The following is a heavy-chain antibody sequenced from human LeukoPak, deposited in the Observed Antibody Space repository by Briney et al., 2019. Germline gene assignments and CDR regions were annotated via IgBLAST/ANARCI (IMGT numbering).Heavy chain of an antibody. V-gene: IGHV1-8*01. J-gene: IGHJ5*02. D-gene: IGHD3-22*01. CDR3: ARATSWYYYDSSGPSP. Sequence: GASVKVSCKASGYTFTSYDINWVRQATGQGLEWMGWMNPNSGNTGYAQKFQGRVTMTRNTSISTAYMELSSLRSEDTAVYYCARATSWYYYDSSGPSPWGQGTLVTVSS. CDR2: MNPNSGNT. CDR1: GYTFTSYD.